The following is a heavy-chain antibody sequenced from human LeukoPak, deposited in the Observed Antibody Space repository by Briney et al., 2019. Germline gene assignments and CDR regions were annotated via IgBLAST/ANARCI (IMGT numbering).Heavy chain of an antibody. CDR1: GVTFSDYV. J-gene: IGHJ4*02. CDR3: ATDYDY. Sequence: GGALRLTCAASGVTFSDYVMHWGREAPGKGLEGVAVIWHDVNNKYYANSVKGRFTISRDNSKTTLYLQMNSLRAEDTAVYYCATDYDYWGQGTLVTVSS. CDR2: IWHDVNNK. V-gene: IGHV3-33*01.